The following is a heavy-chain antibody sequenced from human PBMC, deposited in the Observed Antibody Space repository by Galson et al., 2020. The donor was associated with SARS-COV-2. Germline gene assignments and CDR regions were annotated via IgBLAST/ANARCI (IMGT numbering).Heavy chain of an antibody. V-gene: IGHV5-10-1*01. J-gene: IGHJ4*02. CDR2: IDPSDSYT. Sequence: HGESLKISCKGSGYSFTSYWISWVRQMPGKGLEWMGRIDPSDSYTNYSPSFQGHVTISADKSISTAYLQWSSLKASDTAMYYCARLLYSYETFDYWGQGTLVTVSS. CDR3: ARLLYSYETFDY. D-gene: IGHD5-18*01. CDR1: GYSFTSYW.